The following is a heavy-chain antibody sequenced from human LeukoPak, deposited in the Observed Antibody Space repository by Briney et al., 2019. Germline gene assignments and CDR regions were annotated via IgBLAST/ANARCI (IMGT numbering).Heavy chain of an antibody. CDR2: ISKDGSKK. J-gene: IGHJ4*02. CDR1: GSTFSNYG. D-gene: IGHD2-15*01. Sequence: GRSLRLSCAASGSTFSNYGMHWVRQAAGKGVEWVAFISKDGSKKYYGGSVTGRFITSRDNSRNTVYLQMDSLRPEDTAVYYCAKDKGWSRVIDYWGQGTLVTVAS. V-gene: IGHV3-30*18. CDR3: AKDKGWSRVIDY.